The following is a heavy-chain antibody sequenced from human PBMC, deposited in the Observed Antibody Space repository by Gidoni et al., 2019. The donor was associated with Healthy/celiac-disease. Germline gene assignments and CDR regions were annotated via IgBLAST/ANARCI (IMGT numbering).Heavy chain of an antibody. D-gene: IGHD3-10*01. V-gene: IGHV3-30*18. J-gene: IGHJ4*02. CDR3: AKDLAVTMVRGVIDY. CDR1: GFTFRCYG. CDR2: ISYDGSNK. Sequence: QVQLVESGGGVAQPGRYLRLSCAAPGFTFRCYGMHWVRQAPGKGLEWVAVISYDGSNKYYADSVKGRFTISRDNSKNTLYLQMNSLRAEDTAVYYCAKDLAVTMVRGVIDYWGQGTLVTVSS.